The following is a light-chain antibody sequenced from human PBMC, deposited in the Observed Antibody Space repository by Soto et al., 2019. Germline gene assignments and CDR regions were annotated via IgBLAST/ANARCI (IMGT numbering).Light chain of an antibody. Sequence: QSALTQPPSASGSPGQSVSISCTGTSRDVGGYNLVSWYQQHPGKAPKLVIYEVDQRPSGVPDRFSGSKSGSTASLTVSGLQAEDEADYYCSSYAGNNNPYVFGSGTKVTV. CDR1: SRDVGGYNL. V-gene: IGLV2-8*01. J-gene: IGLJ1*01. CDR2: EVD. CDR3: SSYAGNNNPYV.